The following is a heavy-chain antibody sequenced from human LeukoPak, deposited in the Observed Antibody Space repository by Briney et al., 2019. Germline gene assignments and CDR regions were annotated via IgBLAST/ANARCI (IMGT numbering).Heavy chain of an antibody. CDR3: ARDPPVTAKD. V-gene: IGHV3-7*01. CDR1: GFTFSIYW. J-gene: IGHJ4*02. CDR2: IKQDGSEK. D-gene: IGHD2-21*02. Sequence: HPGGSLRLSCAASGFTFSIYWMTWVRQAPGKGLEWVANIKQDGSEKYYVDSLKGRFTISRDNAKNSLYLQMNSLTAEDTAVYYCARDPPVTAKDWGQGTLVTVSS.